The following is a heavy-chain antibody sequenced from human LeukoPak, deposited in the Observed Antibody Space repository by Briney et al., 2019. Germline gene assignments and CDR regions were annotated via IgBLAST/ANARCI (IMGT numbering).Heavy chain of an antibody. Sequence: GGSLRLSCAASGFSFRKYEMNWVSNAPGKGLEWVAYINSDGALTYYADSVKGRFTISRDNTKNSLYLQMSSLRVGDTAVYYCARPDYWGQGALVTVSS. CDR1: GFSFRKYE. J-gene: IGHJ4*02. CDR3: ARPDY. CDR2: INSDGALT. V-gene: IGHV3-48*03.